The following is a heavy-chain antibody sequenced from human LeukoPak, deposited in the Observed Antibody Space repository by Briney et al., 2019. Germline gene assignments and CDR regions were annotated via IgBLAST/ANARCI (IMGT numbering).Heavy chain of an antibody. CDR2: ISSSSSYI. CDR1: GFTFSSYS. V-gene: IGHV3-21*01. Sequence: GSLRLSCVASGFTFSSYSMNWVRQAPGKGLEWVSSISSSSSYIYYADSVKGRFTISRDNAKNSLYLQMNSLRAEDTAVYYCARGGTGTTGFDYWGQGTLVTVSS. J-gene: IGHJ4*02. D-gene: IGHD1-1*01. CDR3: ARGGTGTTGFDY.